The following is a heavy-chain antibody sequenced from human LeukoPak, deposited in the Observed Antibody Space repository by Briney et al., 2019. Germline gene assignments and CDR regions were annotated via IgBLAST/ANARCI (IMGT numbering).Heavy chain of an antibody. D-gene: IGHD5-24*01. CDR2: ISSSGSTI. J-gene: IGHJ4*02. V-gene: IGHV3-48*03. CDR3: ARGDGYNAFDY. CDR1: GFTFSSYE. Sequence: GGSLRLSCAASGFTFSSYEMNWVRQAPGKGLEWVSYISSSGSTIYYADSVKGRFTISRDNAKNSLYLQMNSLRAGDTAVYYCARGDGYNAFDYWGQGTLVTVSS.